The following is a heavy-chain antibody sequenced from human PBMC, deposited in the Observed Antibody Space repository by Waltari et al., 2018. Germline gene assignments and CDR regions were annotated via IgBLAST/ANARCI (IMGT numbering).Heavy chain of an antibody. CDR2: IIPMFGRT. V-gene: IGHV1-69*12. J-gene: IGHJ6*03. CDR1: GGTFGSYA. D-gene: IGHD3-10*01. Sequence: QVQLVQSGAEVKKPGSSVKVSCKASGGTFGSYAISWVRQAPGQGLEWMGGIIPMFGRTNDPKKVKDKGKITAEESTSIAYMELSGLSFEDTAVYFCARGGGRGGSFSFHMDVWGKGTTVTISS. CDR3: ARGGGRGGSFSFHMDV.